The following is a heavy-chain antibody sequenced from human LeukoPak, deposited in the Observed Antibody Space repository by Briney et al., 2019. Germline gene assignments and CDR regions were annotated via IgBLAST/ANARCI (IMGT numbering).Heavy chain of an antibody. CDR3: ATLTGYCSGGSCYPNFDY. CDR2: INPNSGGT. Sequence: ASVKVSCKASGYTFTGYYMHWVRQAPGQGLEWMGWINPNSGGTNYAQKFQGRVTMTRDTSISTAYMELSRLRSDDTAVYYCATLTGYCSGGSCYPNFDYWGQGTLVTVSS. CDR1: GYTFTGYY. J-gene: IGHJ4*02. D-gene: IGHD2-15*01. V-gene: IGHV1-2*02.